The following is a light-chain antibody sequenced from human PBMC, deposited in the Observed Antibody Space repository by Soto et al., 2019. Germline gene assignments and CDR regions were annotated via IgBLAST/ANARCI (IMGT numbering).Light chain of an antibody. Sequence: QSVLTQPASVSGSPGQSITISCTGTSSDLGSYNLVSWYQQHPGKAPKLMISEGSKRPSGVSSRFSASKSAYTASLTISALQAEDEADYYCSSFTTTYFYVFGPGTKVTVL. CDR1: SSDLGSYNL. CDR2: EGS. J-gene: IGLJ1*01. V-gene: IGLV2-14*02. CDR3: SSFTTTYFYV.